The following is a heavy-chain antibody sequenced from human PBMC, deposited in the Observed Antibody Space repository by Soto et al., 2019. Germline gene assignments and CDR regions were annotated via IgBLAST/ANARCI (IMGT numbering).Heavy chain of an antibody. Sequence: QVQLVQSGAEVKKPGSSVKVSCKASGGTFSSYAISWVRQAPGQGLEWMGGIIPIFGTANYAQKFQGRVTITADKSTSPAHMELGSLRAEDTAVYYVARDSEMGATIDGMDVWGQGTTVTVSS. CDR1: GGTFSSYA. CDR3: ARDSEMGATIDGMDV. D-gene: IGHD1-26*01. V-gene: IGHV1-69*06. CDR2: IIPIFGTA. J-gene: IGHJ6*02.